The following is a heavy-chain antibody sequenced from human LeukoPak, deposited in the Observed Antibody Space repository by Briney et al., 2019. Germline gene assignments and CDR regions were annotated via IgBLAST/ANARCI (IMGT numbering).Heavy chain of an antibody. CDR2: IYYSGST. CDR1: GGSFSGYY. V-gene: IGHV4-59*01. CDR3: ARVEDYYDSSGYSYYFDY. Sequence: SETLSLTCAVYGGSFSGYYWNWIRQPPGKGLEWIGYIYYSGSTNYNPSLKSRVTISVDTSKNQFSLKLSSVTAADTAVYYCARVEDYYDSSGYSYYFDYWGQGTLVTVSS. D-gene: IGHD3-22*01. J-gene: IGHJ4*02.